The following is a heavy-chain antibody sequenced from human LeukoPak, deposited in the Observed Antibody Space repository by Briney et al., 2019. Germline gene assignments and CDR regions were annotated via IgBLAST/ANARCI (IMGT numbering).Heavy chain of an antibody. D-gene: IGHD6-13*01. Sequence: TGGSLRLSRAASGFTFSSIAMTWGRQAPGKGGEWVRTIRGNGETAYNADSVKGRVNIYRDNQKNTLYLKMNSVRAEDTAVYYCAKVREVGSSSWVVVYFDYWGQGTLVTVSS. CDR2: IRGNGETA. CDR1: GFTFSSIA. J-gene: IGHJ4*02. CDR3: AKVREVGSSSWVVVYFDY. V-gene: IGHV3-23*01.